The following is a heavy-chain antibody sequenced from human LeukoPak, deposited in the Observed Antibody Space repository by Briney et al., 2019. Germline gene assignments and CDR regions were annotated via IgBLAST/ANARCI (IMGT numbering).Heavy chain of an antibody. CDR3: ARDNGSGWNYYYYYMDV. V-gene: IGHV3-21*01. J-gene: IGHJ6*03. D-gene: IGHD6-19*01. CDR2: ISSSSNYI. CDR1: GFTFSSYS. Sequence: GGSLRLSCAASGFTFSSYSMNWVRQAPGKGLEWVSSISSSSNYIYYADSVKGRFTISRDNAKNSLYLQMNSLRAEDTAVYYCARDNGSGWNYYYYYMDVWGKGTTVTVSS.